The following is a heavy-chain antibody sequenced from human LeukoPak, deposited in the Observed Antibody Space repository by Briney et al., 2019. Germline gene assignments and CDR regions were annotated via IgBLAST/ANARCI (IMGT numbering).Heavy chain of an antibody. Sequence: PGGSLRLSCAASGFTVSSNYTTWVRQAPGKGLEWVSVIYIGGDTYYADSVKGRFTISRDNSKNTVYLQMNSLRAVDTAVYYCARGLRYSSGTNWFDPWGQGNLVTVSS. CDR1: GFTVSSNY. J-gene: IGHJ5*02. CDR2: IYIGGDT. CDR3: ARGLRYSSGTNWFDP. V-gene: IGHV3-66*01. D-gene: IGHD6-19*01.